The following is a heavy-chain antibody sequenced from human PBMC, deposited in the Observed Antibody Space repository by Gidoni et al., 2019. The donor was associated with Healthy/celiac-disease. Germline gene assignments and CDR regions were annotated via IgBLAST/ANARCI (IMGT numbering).Heavy chain of an antibody. CDR1: GYTFTSYY. V-gene: IGHV1-46*01. CDR2: INPSGGST. CDR3: ARRGLAERFLEWFTMDV. Sequence: QVQLVQSGAEVKKPGASVKVSCTASGYTFTSYYMHWVRQAPGQGLEWMGIINPSGGSTSYAQKFQGRVTMTRDTSTSTVYMELSSLRSEDTAVYYCARRGLAERFLEWFTMDVWGQGTTVTVSS. J-gene: IGHJ6*02. D-gene: IGHD3-3*01.